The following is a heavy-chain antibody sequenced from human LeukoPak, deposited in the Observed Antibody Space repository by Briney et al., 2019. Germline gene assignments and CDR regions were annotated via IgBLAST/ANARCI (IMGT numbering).Heavy chain of an antibody. CDR2: IYYSGST. CDR1: GGSISSYY. Sequence: KTSETLSLTCTVSGGSISSYYWSWIRQPPGKGLEWIGYIYYSGSTNYNPSLKSRVTISVDTSKNRFSLKLTSVTAADTAVYYCARHRGGTTLGSWGQGTLVTVSS. J-gene: IGHJ5*02. V-gene: IGHV4-59*01. CDR3: ARHRGGTTLGS. D-gene: IGHD2/OR15-2a*01.